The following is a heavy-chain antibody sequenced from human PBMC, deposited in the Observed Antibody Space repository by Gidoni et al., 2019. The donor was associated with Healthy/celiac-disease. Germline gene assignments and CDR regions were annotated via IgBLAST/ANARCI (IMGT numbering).Heavy chain of an antibody. CDR3: AKPGGDYYGSGSLAGDYFDY. CDR2: ISWNSGSI. D-gene: IGHD3-10*01. V-gene: IGHV3-9*01. Sequence: DVQLVESGGGLLQPGRSLRHSCAASGFTFADYAMHWVRQAPGKGLEWVTGISWNSGSIGYADSVKGRFTISRDNAKNSLYLQMNSLRAEDTALYYCAKPGGDYYGSGSLAGDYFDYWGQGTLVTVSS. CDR1: GFTFADYA. J-gene: IGHJ4*02.